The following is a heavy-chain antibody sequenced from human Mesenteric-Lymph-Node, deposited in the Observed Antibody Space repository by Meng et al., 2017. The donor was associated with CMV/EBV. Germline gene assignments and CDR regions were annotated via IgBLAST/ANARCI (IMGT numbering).Heavy chain of an antibody. CDR3: AKDRFEYQLLSFFDY. V-gene: IGHV3-53*01. Sequence: GGSLRLSCAASGFTVSSNYMSWVRQAPGKGLEWVSVIYSGGSTYYADSVRGRFTISRDNSKNTLYLQMNSLRVEDTAVYYCAKDRFEYQLLSFFDYWGQGTLVTVSS. CDR1: GFTVSSNY. CDR2: IYSGGST. J-gene: IGHJ4*02. D-gene: IGHD2-2*01.